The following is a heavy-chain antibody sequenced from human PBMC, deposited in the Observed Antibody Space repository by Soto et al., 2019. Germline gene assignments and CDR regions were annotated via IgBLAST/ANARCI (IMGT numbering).Heavy chain of an antibody. CDR3: AKGSNYGDFGFDY. D-gene: IGHD4-17*01. V-gene: IGHV3-23*01. J-gene: IGHJ4*02. CDR1: GFTFSSYA. Sequence: GSLRLSCAASGFTFSSYAMSWVRQAPGKGLEWVSAISGSGGSTYYTDSVKGRFTISRDNSKNTLYLQMNSLRAEDTAVYYCAKGSNYGDFGFDYWGQGTLVTVSS. CDR2: ISGSGGST.